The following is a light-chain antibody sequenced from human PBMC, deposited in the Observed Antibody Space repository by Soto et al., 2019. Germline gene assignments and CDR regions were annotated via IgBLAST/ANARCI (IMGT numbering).Light chain of an antibody. J-gene: IGKJ1*01. V-gene: IGKV3-20*01. CDR1: QSVSSSY. Sequence: EMVLTQSPGTLSLSPGERVTLSCRASQSVSSSYLAWYQQKLGQAPRLLIYGASSRATGIPDRFSGSRSGTDFTLTISRLEHEDVAVYYCQQYDSSPGTFGQGTKVEIK. CDR2: GAS. CDR3: QQYDSSPGT.